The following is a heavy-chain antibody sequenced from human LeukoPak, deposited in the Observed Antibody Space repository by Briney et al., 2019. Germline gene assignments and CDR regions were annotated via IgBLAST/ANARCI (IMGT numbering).Heavy chain of an antibody. CDR2: ISYDGSNK. J-gene: IGHJ4*02. CDR1: GFTFSSYG. V-gene: IGHV3-30*18. Sequence: SGGSLRLSCAASGFTFSSYGMHWVRQAPGKGLEWVAVISYDGSNKYYADSVKGRFTISRDNSKNTLYLQMNSLRAEDTAVYYCAKGPGVLLWFGESDFDYWGQGTLVTVSS. CDR3: AKGPGVLLWFGESDFDY. D-gene: IGHD3-10*01.